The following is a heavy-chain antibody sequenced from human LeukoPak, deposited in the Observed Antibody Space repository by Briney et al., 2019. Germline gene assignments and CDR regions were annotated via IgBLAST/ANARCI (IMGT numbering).Heavy chain of an antibody. CDR3: AKDMDYYYDSSGIVTFDY. D-gene: IGHD3-22*01. CDR1: GFTFDDYA. V-gene: IGHV3-9*01. Sequence: GGSLRLSCAASGFTFDDYAMHWVRQAPGKGLEWVSGISWNSGSIGYADSVKGRFTISRDNAKNSLYLQMNSLRAEDTALYYCAKDMDYYYDSSGIVTFDYWGQGTLVTVSS. CDR2: ISWNSGSI. J-gene: IGHJ4*02.